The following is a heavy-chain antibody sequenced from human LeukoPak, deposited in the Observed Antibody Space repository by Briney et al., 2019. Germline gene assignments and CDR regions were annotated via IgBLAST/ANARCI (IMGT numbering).Heavy chain of an antibody. CDR3: ARVRSSSSTLYFDY. Sequence: KTSETLSLTCTVSGGSISSSSYYWSWIRQPAGKGLEWIGRIYTSGSTNYNPSLKSRVTISVDTSKNQFSLKLSSVTAADTAVYYCARVRSSSSTLYFDYWGQGTLVTVSS. J-gene: IGHJ4*02. CDR1: GGSISSSSYY. CDR2: IYTSGST. V-gene: IGHV4-61*02. D-gene: IGHD6-13*01.